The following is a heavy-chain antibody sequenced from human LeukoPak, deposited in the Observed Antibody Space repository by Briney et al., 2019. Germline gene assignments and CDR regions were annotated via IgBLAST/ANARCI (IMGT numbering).Heavy chain of an antibody. Sequence: GGSLRLSCAASGFAFSSFALAWVRQAPGKGLEWVSIISSDGRTTHYADSVRGRFTISRDNSKNTLNLQMNSLRAEDSALYYCAKALGYSASDSKYRPFDHWGEGSLLTVSS. CDR1: GFAFSSFA. CDR3: AKALGYSASDSKYRPFDH. D-gene: IGHD5-12*01. CDR2: ISSDGRTT. J-gene: IGHJ4*02. V-gene: IGHV3-23*01.